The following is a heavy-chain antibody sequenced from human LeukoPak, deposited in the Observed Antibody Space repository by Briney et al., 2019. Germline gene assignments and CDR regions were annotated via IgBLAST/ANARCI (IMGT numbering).Heavy chain of an antibody. CDR1: GFTFSSYA. CDR3: AKPFYSGYDSHFDY. CDR2: ISGSGDGT. Sequence: PGGSLRLSRAASGFTFSSYAMSWVRQAPGKGLEWVSAISGSGDGTYSADSVKGRFTISGDNSKNTLYLQMNSLRAEDTAVYYCAKPFYSGYDSHFDYWGQGTLVTVSS. V-gene: IGHV3-23*01. D-gene: IGHD5-12*01. J-gene: IGHJ4*02.